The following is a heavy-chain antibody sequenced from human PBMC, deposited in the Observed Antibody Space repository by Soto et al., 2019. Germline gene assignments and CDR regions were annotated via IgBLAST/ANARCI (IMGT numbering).Heavy chain of an antibody. CDR3: AREGVRRGSGGSRDAFDI. Sequence: QVQLVQSGVEVKKPGSSVKVSCKASGGTFSSYAISWVRQAPGQGLEWMGGIIPIFGTANYAQKFQGRVTITADESTSTAYMELSSLRSEDTAVYYCAREGVRRGSGGSRDAFDIWGRGTMVTVSS. J-gene: IGHJ3*02. CDR2: IIPIFGTA. D-gene: IGHD2-15*01. CDR1: GGTFSSYA. V-gene: IGHV1-69*12.